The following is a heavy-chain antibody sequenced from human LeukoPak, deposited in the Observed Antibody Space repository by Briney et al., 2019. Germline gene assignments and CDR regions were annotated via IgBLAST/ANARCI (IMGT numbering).Heavy chain of an antibody. Sequence: SETLSLTCTVSGGSISSSYYYWGWIRQPPGKGLEWIGSIYYSGSTYYNPSLKSRVTISIDKSKNQFSLEVTSVTAADTAIYYCARDLAVAGTNYFDFWGQGVLVTVSS. D-gene: IGHD6-19*01. V-gene: IGHV4-39*07. CDR3: ARDLAVAGTNYFDF. J-gene: IGHJ4*02. CDR2: IYYSGST. CDR1: GGSISSSYYY.